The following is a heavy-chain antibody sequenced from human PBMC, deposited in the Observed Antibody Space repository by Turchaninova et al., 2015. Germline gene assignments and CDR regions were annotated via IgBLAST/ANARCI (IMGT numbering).Heavy chain of an antibody. V-gene: IGHV4-59*08. CDR2: IYYSGST. Sequence: QVQLQESGPGLVNPSETLYLTSTFAGGSISSYYLSGIRQPPGKGLEWIGYIYYSGSTNYNPSLKSRVTISVDTSKNQFSLKLSSVTAADTAVYYCARSPLEVAFDIWGQGTMVTVSS. J-gene: IGHJ3*02. CDR1: GGSISSYY. CDR3: ARSPLEVAFDI.